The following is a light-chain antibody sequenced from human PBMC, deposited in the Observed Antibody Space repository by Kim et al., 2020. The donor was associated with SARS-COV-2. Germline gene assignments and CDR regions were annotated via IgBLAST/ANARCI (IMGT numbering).Light chain of an antibody. Sequence: IVMTQSPAILSVSPGERATLSCRASQSVSSNLAWYQQRPGQAPRLLIYGAFTRATGIPARFSGSGSGTEFTLTISSLQSEDFAVYYCQQYKNWPPMYTFGQGTKLEI. J-gene: IGKJ2*01. CDR2: GAF. CDR1: QSVSSN. V-gene: IGKV3-15*01. CDR3: QQYKNWPPMYT.